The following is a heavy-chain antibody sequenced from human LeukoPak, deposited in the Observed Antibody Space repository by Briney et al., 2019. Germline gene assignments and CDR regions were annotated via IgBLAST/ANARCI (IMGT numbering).Heavy chain of an antibody. V-gene: IGHV3-48*01. D-gene: IGHD2-15*01. Sequence: GGSLRLSCAASGFTFSSYEMNWVRQAPGKGLEWVSYISSSSSTIYYADSVKGRFAISRDNAKNSLYLQMNSLRAEDTAVYYCATAEGRFDYWGQGTLVTVSS. CDR3: ATAEGRFDY. CDR2: ISSSSSTI. CDR1: GFTFSSYE. J-gene: IGHJ4*02.